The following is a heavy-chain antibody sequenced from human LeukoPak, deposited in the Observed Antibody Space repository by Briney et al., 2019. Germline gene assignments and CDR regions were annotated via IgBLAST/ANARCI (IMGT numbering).Heavy chain of an antibody. Sequence: PGGSLRLSCAASGFTFSSYFMSWVRQAPRKGLEWVSSISTSSSYIYYADSVKGRFTISRDNAKNSLYLQMNSLRAEDTAVYYCARVSYCGGDCSTGSFDYWGQGTLVTVSS. D-gene: IGHD2-21*02. CDR3: ARVSYCGGDCSTGSFDY. CDR1: GFTFSSYF. J-gene: IGHJ4*02. CDR2: ISTSSSYI. V-gene: IGHV3-21*01.